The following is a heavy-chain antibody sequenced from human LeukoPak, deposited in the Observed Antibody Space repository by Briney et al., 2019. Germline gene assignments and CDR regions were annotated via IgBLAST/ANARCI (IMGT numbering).Heavy chain of an antibody. V-gene: IGHV1-18*01. CDR2: ISAYNGNT. J-gene: IGHJ4*02. CDR3: ARELWYSSSWYGY. CDR1: GYTFTSYG. D-gene: IGHD6-13*01. Sequence: ASVTVSCKASGYTFTSYGISWVRQAPGQGLEWMGWISAYNGNTNYAQKFQGRVTITRDTSASTAYMELSSLRSEDTAVYYCARELWYSSSWYGYWGQGTLVTVSS.